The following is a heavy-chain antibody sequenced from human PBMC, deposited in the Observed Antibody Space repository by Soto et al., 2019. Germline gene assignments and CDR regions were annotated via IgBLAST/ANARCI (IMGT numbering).Heavy chain of an antibody. CDR3: ARVVGAVGYWFDP. V-gene: IGHV1-18*01. D-gene: IGHD1-26*01. CDR2: FSAYNGKT. J-gene: IGHJ5*02. CDR1: GYTFTSYG. Sequence: QVQLVQSGAEVKKPGASVKVSCKASGYTFTSYGISWARQAPGQGLEWMGRFSAYNGKTNYAQKLQGRVTMTTDTATSAAYMELRTLRSDATAVYCCARVVGAVGYWFDPWGQGTLVTVSS.